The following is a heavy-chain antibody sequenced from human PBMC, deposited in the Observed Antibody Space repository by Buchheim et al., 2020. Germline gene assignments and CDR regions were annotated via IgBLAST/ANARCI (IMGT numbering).Heavy chain of an antibody. CDR1: GGSISSYY. J-gene: IGHJ4*02. CDR2: IYYSGST. Sequence: QVQLQESGPGLVKPSETLSLTCTVSGGSISSYYWSWIRQPPGKGLEWIGYIYYSGSTNYNPSLKSRGTISVDTSKNQFSLKLSSVTAADTAVYYCASTYSSSWYGRVDYWGQGTL. CDR3: ASTYSSSWYGRVDY. V-gene: IGHV4-59*01. D-gene: IGHD6-13*01.